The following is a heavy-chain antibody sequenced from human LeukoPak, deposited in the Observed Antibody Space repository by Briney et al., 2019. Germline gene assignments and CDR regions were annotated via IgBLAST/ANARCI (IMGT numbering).Heavy chain of an antibody. CDR2: IRPNSGGT. CDR3: ATYSNSTLQYYYGLDV. D-gene: IGHD6-6*01. J-gene: IGHJ6*02. CDR1: GYTFTGYY. V-gene: IGHV1-2*02. Sequence: ASVKVSCKTSGYTFTGYYLQWVRQAPGQGLECMGWIRPNSGGTKNAQKFQGRVTMTRDTSISTAYMELNRLTSDDTAVYYCATYSNSTLQYYYGLDVWGQGTTVTVSS.